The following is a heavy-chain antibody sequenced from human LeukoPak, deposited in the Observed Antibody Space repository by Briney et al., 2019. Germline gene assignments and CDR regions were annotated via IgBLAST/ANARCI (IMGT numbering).Heavy chain of an antibody. Sequence: GASVKVSCKASGYIFTSYYMHWVRQAPGQGLEWMGIVNPSGSSTSYAQKFQGRVTMTRDMSTSTVYMELSSLRSEDTAVYYCAKVRDYYDSSGYYGDAFDIWGQGTMVTVSS. CDR3: AKVRDYYDSSGYYGDAFDI. CDR2: VNPSGSST. D-gene: IGHD3-22*01. V-gene: IGHV1-46*01. CDR1: GYIFTSYY. J-gene: IGHJ3*02.